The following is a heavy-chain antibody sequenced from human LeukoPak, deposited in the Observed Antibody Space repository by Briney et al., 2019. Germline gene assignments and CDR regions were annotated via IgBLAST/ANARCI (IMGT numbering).Heavy chain of an antibody. CDR2: ITTSHTTV. J-gene: IGHJ4*02. CDR1: EFTVSRNY. D-gene: IGHD4-17*01. V-gene: IGHV3-11*01. CDR3: ARVYGDYFDY. Sequence: GGSLRLSCTASEFTVSRNYMLWVRQAPGKGLEWISYITTSHTTVYYADSVKGRFTISRDNAKKSLYLEMNSLRAEDTAVYYCARVYGDYFDYWGQGTLVTVSS.